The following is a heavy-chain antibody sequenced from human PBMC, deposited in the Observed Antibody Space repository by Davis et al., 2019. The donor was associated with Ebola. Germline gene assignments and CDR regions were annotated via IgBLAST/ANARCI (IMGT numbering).Heavy chain of an antibody. CDR3: ARDSSGWYYFDY. V-gene: IGHV1-2*06. CDR2: INPNSGGT. Sequence: ASVKVSCKAPGYTFTGNFIHWVRQAPGQGLEWMGRINPNSGGTHYAQKFQGRVTMTRDTSISTAYMELSSLRYEDTAVYYCARDSSGWYYFDYWGQGTLVTVSS. J-gene: IGHJ4*02. D-gene: IGHD6-19*01. CDR1: GYTFTGNF.